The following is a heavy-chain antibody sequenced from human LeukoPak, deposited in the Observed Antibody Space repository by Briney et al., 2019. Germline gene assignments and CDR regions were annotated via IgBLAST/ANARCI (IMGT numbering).Heavy chain of an antibody. CDR2: INHSGST. CDR1: GGSFSGYY. CDR3: ARGPQLPQFDY. V-gene: IGHV4-34*01. D-gene: IGHD2-2*01. Sequence: PSETPSLTCTVYGGSFSGYYWSWIRQPPGKGLEWIGEINHSGSTNYNPSLKSRVTMSVDTSKNQFSLKLSSVTAADTAVYYCARGPQLPQFDYWGQGTLVTVSS. J-gene: IGHJ4*02.